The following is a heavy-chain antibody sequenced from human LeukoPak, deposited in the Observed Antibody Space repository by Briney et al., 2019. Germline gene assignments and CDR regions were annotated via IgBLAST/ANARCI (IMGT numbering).Heavy chain of an antibody. CDR3: AGMLLWFGEERDY. J-gene: IGHJ4*02. CDR2: INHSGST. V-gene: IGHV4-34*08. CDR1: GFTFSDYY. D-gene: IGHD3-10*01. Sequence: GSLRLSCAASGFTFSDYYMSWIRQPPGKGLEWIGEINHSGSTNYNPSLKSRVTISVDTSKNQFSLKLSSVTAADTAVYYCAGMLLWFGEERDYWGQGTLVTVSS.